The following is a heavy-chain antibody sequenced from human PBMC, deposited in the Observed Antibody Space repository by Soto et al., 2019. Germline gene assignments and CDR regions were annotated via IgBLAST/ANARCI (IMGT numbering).Heavy chain of an antibody. Sequence: GRSLRLSCAASGFTFNSYAMSWFRQAPGKGLEWVSITSGGGGTTYYADSVKGRFAISRDNSKNTLYLEMNSLRAEDTAVYFCAKRYRTTTSCFDYWGQGTLVTVSS. CDR3: AKRYRTTTSCFDY. CDR2: TSGGGGTT. CDR1: GFTFNSYA. D-gene: IGHD2-2*01. J-gene: IGHJ4*02. V-gene: IGHV3-23*01.